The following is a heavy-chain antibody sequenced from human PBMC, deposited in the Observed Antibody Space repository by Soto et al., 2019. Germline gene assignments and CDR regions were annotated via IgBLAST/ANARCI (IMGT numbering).Heavy chain of an antibody. D-gene: IGHD2-2*01. CDR2: INAGNGNT. CDR3: ARVAKIVVVPAAMGLYYYYMEV. CDR1: VYPFTSYA. J-gene: IGHJ6*03. Sequence: GASVKVSCKAHVYPFTSYAMHCVGHSRGQMLEWMLWINAGNGNTKYSQKFQGRVTITRDTSASTAYMELSSLRSEDTAVYCCARVAKIVVVPAAMGLYYYYMEVWGKGTTVTVSS. V-gene: IGHV1-3*01.